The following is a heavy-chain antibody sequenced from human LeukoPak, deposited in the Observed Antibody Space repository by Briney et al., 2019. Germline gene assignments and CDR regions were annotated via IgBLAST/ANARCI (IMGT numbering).Heavy chain of an antibody. J-gene: IGHJ5*02. Sequence: GGSLRLSCAASGFTFSSYAMSWVRQAPGKGLEWVSAISGSGGSTYYADSVKGRFTISRDNSKNTLYLQMNSLRAEDTAVYYCARSGAVAGSPTGRINSREPKNWFDPWGQGTLVTVSS. V-gene: IGHV3-23*01. CDR3: ARSGAVAGSPTGRINSREPKNWFDP. CDR1: GFTFSSYA. CDR2: ISGSGGST. D-gene: IGHD6-19*01.